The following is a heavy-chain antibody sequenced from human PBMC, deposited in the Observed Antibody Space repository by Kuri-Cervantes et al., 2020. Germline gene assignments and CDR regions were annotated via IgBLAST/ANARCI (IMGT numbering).Heavy chain of an antibody. CDR3: ARDGPDYYDSSGYSPQFDY. CDR2: IYYSGST. Sequence: ESLKISCTVSGGSITNFYWSWIRQPPGRGLEWIGYIYYSGSTNYNPSLKSRVTISVDTSKNQFSLKLNSVTAADTAVYYCARDGPDYYDSSGYSPQFDYWGQGTLVTVSS. V-gene: IGHV4-59*12. D-gene: IGHD3-22*01. J-gene: IGHJ4*02. CDR1: GGSITNFY.